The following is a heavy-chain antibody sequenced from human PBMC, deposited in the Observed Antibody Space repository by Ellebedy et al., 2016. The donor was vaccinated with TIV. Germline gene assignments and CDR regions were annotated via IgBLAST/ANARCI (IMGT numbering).Heavy chain of an antibody. CDR2: INHSGST. J-gene: IGHJ2*01. CDR3: ARARYGAYRYFDL. Sequence: SETLSLTCAVYGGSFSGYYWSWIRQPPGKGLEWIGEINHSGSTNYNPSLKSRVTISVDTSKNQFSLTLSSVTAADTAVYYCARARYGAYRYFDLWGRGTLVTVSS. V-gene: IGHV4-34*01. D-gene: IGHD4-17*01. CDR1: GGSFSGYY.